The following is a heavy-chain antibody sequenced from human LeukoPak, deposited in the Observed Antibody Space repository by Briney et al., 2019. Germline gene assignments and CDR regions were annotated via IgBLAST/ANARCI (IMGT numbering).Heavy chain of an antibody. Sequence: SETLSLACAVYGGSFSGYYWSWIRQPPGKGLEWIGEINHSGSTYYNPSFKSRLTMSVDTSKNQFSLKLTSVTAADTAVYYCARGYSSGWNATYYFDYWGQGTLVSVSS. CDR1: GGSFSGYY. J-gene: IGHJ4*02. CDR2: INHSGST. V-gene: IGHV4-34*01. D-gene: IGHD6-19*01. CDR3: ARGYSSGWNATYYFDY.